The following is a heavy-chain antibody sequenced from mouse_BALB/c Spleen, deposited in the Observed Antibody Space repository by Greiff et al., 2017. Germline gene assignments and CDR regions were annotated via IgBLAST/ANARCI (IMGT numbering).Heavy chain of an antibody. CDR1: GYAFSSYW. Sequence: QVQLQQSGAELVRPGSSVKISCKASGYAFSSYWMNWVKQRPGQGLEWIGQIYPGDGDTNYNGKFKGKATLTADKSSSTAYMQLSSLTSEDSAVYFCARSGYGSSYGDFDYWGQGTTLTVSS. J-gene: IGHJ2*01. CDR2: IYPGDGDT. V-gene: IGHV1-80*01. CDR3: ARSGYGSSYGDFDY. D-gene: IGHD1-1*01.